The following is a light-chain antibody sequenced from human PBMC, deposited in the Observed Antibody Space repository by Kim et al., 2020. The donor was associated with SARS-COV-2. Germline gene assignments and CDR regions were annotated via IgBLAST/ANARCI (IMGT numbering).Light chain of an antibody. CDR1: TIGSKT. CDR2: YDR. Sequence: GQTARITCGGNTIGSKTVHWYQQMPGQAPVLVISYDRDRPSGIPERFSGSNSGNTATLIISRVEAGDEADYYCQVWDRTGDHPEWVFGGGTKVTVL. V-gene: IGLV3-21*04. J-gene: IGLJ3*02. CDR3: QVWDRTGDHPEWV.